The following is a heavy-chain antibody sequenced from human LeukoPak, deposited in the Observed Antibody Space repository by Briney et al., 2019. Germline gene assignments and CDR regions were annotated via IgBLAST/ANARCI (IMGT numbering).Heavy chain of an antibody. V-gene: IGHV3-20*04. CDR2: ISWNGGST. CDR1: GFTFDDYG. Sequence: PGGSLRLSCAASGFTFDDYGMSWVRQAPGKGLEWVSGISWNGGSTGYADSVKGRLTISRDNAKNSLYLQMNSLRAEDTALYYCARGGGSLQTNAFDIWGQGTMVTVSS. D-gene: IGHD2-15*01. J-gene: IGHJ3*02. CDR3: ARGGGSLQTNAFDI.